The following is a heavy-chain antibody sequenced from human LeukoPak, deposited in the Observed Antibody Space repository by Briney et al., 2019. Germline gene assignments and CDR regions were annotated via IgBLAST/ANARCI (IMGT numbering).Heavy chain of an antibody. CDR1: GYMFSIYA. V-gene: IGHV3-30*04. CDR2: LSSDGSYD. Sequence: PEKSLRLSCEGSGYMFSIYAMHWVRQSPGKGLEWLGFLSSDGSYDQYLESVKGRFTISRDNSRNTVYLHMDRVTVEDTAVYYCAREGTYSDFWSGYFELWGQGTPVTVSS. J-gene: IGHJ4*02. CDR3: AREGTYSDFWSGYFEL. D-gene: IGHD3-3*01.